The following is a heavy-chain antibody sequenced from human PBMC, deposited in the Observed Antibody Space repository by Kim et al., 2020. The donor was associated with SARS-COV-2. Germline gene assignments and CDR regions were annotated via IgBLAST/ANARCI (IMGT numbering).Heavy chain of an antibody. Sequence: ASVKVSCKASGYTFTGYYMHWVRQAPGQGLEWMGWINPNSGGTNYAQKFQGWVTMTRDTSISTAYMELSRLRSDDTAVYYCARARTRTTQWLLDYWGQGTLVTVSS. D-gene: IGHD6-19*01. CDR1: GYTFTGYY. CDR2: INPNSGGT. V-gene: IGHV1-2*04. CDR3: ARARTRTTQWLLDY. J-gene: IGHJ4*02.